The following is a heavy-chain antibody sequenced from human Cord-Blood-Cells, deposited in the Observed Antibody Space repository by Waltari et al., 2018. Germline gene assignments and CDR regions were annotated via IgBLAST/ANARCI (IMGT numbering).Heavy chain of an antibody. D-gene: IGHD3-22*01. CDR3: ARDRRYYDSSGYYYYYGMDV. Sequence: PGLVKPSETLSLTCTVSGGSISSYYWSWIRQPAGKGLEWIGRIYTSGSTNYNPSLKSRVTMSVDTSKNQFSLKLSSVTAADTAVYYCARDRRYYDSSGYYYYYGMDVWGQGTTVTVSS. V-gene: IGHV4-4*07. CDR2: IYTSGST. CDR1: GGSISSYY. J-gene: IGHJ6*02.